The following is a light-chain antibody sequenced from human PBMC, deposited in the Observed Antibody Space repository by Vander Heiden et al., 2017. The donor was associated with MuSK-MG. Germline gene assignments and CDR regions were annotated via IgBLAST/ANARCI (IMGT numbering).Light chain of an antibody. CDR3: QQYGSSPQT. CDR1: QSVSSSY. J-gene: IGKJ1*01. CDR2: GAS. V-gene: IGKV3-20*01. Sequence: EVVLTQSPGTLSLSPGERATLSSSASQSVSSSYLAWYQQKPGQAPRLLIYGASSRATGIPDRFSGSGSGTDFTLTISRLEPEDFAVYYCQQYGSSPQTFGQGTKVEIK.